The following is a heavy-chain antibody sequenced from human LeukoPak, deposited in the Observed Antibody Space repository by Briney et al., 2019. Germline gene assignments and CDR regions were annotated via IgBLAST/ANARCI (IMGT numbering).Heavy chain of an antibody. V-gene: IGHV1-2*02. CDR3: ARDPDSSSFYYYYYMDV. D-gene: IGHD6-6*01. CDR2: INPNSGGT. J-gene: IGHJ6*03. CDR1: GYTFTSYY. Sequence: ASVKVSCKASGYTFTSYYMHWVRQAPGQGLEWMGWINPNSGGTNYAQKFQGRVTMTRDTSISTAYMELSRLRSDDTAVYYCARDPDSSSFYYYYYMDVWGKGTTVTVSS.